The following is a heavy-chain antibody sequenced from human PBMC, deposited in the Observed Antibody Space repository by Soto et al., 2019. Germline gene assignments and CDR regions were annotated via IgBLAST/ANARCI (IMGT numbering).Heavy chain of an antibody. CDR2: ISGSGGST. Sequence: GGSLRVWWGAAGGNISGYGGSWVRQAPGKGLEWVSAISGSGGSTYYADSVKGRFTISRDNSKNTLYLQMNSLRADDTAVYYCAKGQSGAFDIWGQGTMVTVSS. CDR3: AKGQSGAFDI. CDR1: GGNISGYG. D-gene: IGHD1-26*01. J-gene: IGHJ3*02. V-gene: IGHV3-23*01.